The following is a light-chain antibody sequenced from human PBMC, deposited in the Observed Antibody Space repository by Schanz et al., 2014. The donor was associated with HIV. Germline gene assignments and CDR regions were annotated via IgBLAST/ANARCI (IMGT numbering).Light chain of an antibody. CDR2: EVI. CDR3: SSFAGSNIPWV. J-gene: IGLJ3*02. V-gene: IGLV2-8*01. Sequence: QSALTQPPSASGAPGQSVTISCTGTSRDVGGYNHVSWYQQPPGKAPKLMIYEVIKRPSGVPDRFSGSKSGSTASLTVSGLQPEDEADYYCSSFAGSNIPWVFGGGTKLTVL. CDR1: SRDVGGYNH.